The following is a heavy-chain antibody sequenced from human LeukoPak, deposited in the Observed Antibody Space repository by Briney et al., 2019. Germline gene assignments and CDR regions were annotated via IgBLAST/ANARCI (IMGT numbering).Heavy chain of an antibody. D-gene: IGHD3-10*01. CDR3: ARDRYFGSEGFDI. CDR2: ISSTGNTL. Sequence: GGSLRLSCATSGFTFRTYEMNWVRQAPGKVLEWISYISSTGNTLYEDSVKGQFTIPRDNAKNSLFLQMNSLRAEDTAVYHCARDRYFGSEGFDIWGRGTMVIVSS. V-gene: IGHV3-48*03. CDR1: GFTFRTYE. J-gene: IGHJ3*02.